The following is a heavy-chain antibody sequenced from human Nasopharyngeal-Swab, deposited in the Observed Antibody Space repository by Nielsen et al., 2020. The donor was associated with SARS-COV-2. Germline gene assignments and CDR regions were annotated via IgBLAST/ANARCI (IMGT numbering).Heavy chain of an antibody. CDR3: ARVGRGFHDAAFDI. CDR2: INAGNGNT. CDR1: GYTFTSYA. J-gene: IGHJ3*02. D-gene: IGHD1-26*01. V-gene: IGHV1-3*01. Sequence: VSVKVSCKASGYTFTSYAMHWVRQAPGQRLEWMGWINAGNGNTKYSQKFQGRVTITRDTSASTAYMELSSLRSEDTAVYYCARVGRGFHDAAFDIWGQGTMVTVSS.